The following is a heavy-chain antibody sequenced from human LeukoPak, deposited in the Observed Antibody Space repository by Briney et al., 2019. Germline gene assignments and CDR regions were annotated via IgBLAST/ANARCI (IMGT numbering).Heavy chain of an antibody. Sequence: GSLRLSCAASGFTFSSHSMNWVRQAPGKGLEWVSRIKSDGSNTIYADSVKGRFTISRDNAKNTLYLQMNSLRAEDTAVYYCSRGKIMGDDFDYWGQGTLVTVSS. CDR2: IKSDGSNT. CDR3: SRGKIMGDDFDY. J-gene: IGHJ4*02. D-gene: IGHD2-21*02. V-gene: IGHV3-74*01. CDR1: GFTFSSHS.